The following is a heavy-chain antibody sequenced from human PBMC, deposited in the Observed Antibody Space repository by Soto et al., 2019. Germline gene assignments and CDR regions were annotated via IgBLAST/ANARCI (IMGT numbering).Heavy chain of an antibody. D-gene: IGHD6-13*01. CDR2: IYYSGST. Sequence: PSETLSLTCTVSGGSVSSGSYYWSWIRQPPGKGLEWIGYIYYSGSTNYNPSLKSRVTISVDTSKNQFSLKLSSVTAADTAVYYCARAVAAAKIDYWGQGTLVTVSS. CDR3: ARAVAAAKIDY. V-gene: IGHV4-61*01. J-gene: IGHJ4*02. CDR1: GGSVSSGSYY.